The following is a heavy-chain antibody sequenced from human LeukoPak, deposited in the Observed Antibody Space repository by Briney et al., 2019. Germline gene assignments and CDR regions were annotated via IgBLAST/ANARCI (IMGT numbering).Heavy chain of an antibody. J-gene: IGHJ6*01. V-gene: IGHV3-11*04. CDR2: ISSSGSII. Sequence: GGSLRLSCTPSGFTFSDYYMSWIRQAPGKGLEWVSYISSSGSIIYYANSVKGLLTISRDNAKNSLYLQMNSLRAEDTAVYHCARDSGDSYGYYYYGMDVWGQGNTVTVSS. CDR3: ARDSGDSYGYYYYGMDV. D-gene: IGHD2-21*02. CDR1: GFTFSDYY.